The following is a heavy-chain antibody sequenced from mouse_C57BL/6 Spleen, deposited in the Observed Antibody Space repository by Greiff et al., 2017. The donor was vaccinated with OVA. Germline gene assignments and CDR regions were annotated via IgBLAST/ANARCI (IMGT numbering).Heavy chain of an antibody. CDR2: IYPGDGDT. V-gene: IGHV1-82*01. CDR3: ARSLDADPRAWLAY. Sequence: QVHVKQSGPELVKPGASVKISCKASGYAFSSSWMNWVKQRPGKGLEWIGRIYPGDGDTNYNGKFKGKATLTADKSSRTADMQLSSLPSEDAAVYFCARSLDADPRAWLAYWGQGTLVTVSA. J-gene: IGHJ3*01. CDR1: GYAFSSSW.